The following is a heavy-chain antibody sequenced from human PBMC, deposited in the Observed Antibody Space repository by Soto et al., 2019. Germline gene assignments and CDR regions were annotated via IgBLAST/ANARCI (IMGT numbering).Heavy chain of an antibody. J-gene: IGHJ4*02. CDR2: IYQSGST. D-gene: IGHD2-21*02. CDR1: GGSISSGGYA. V-gene: IGHV4-30-2*01. Sequence: SETLSLTCAVSGGSISSGGYAWAWIRQPPGKGLEWVGYIYQSGSTYYNPSLKSRVTIAADRSKNQFSLNLASVTAADTAVYYCARSYSGGDAYFDYWGQGTVVTVSS. CDR3: ARSYSGGDAYFDY.